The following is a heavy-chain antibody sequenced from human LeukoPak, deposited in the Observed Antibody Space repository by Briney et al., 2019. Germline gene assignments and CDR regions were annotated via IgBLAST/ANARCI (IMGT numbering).Heavy chain of an antibody. CDR3: ARAVTISYYMDV. CDR2: INHSGST. J-gene: IGHJ6*03. Sequence: PSETLSLTCAVYGGSFSGYYWSWIRQPPGKGLEWIGEINHSGSTNYNPSLKSRVTTSVDTSKNQSSLKLSSVTAADTAVYCCARAVTISYYMDVWGKGTTVTVSS. V-gene: IGHV4-34*01. CDR1: GGSFSGYY. D-gene: IGHD1-14*01.